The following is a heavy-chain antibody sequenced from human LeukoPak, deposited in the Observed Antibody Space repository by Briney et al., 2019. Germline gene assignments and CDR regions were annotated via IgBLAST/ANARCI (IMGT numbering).Heavy chain of an antibody. V-gene: IGHV3-30*02. J-gene: IGHJ4*02. D-gene: IGHD3-3*01. CDR3: AKINGVVIIRGYFDY. Sequence: GGSLRLSCAASGFTFSSYGMHWVRQAPGKGLEWVAFIRYDGSNKYYADSVKGRFTISRDNSKNTLYLQMNSLRAEDTAVYYCAKINGVVIIRGYFDYWGQGTLVTVSP. CDR2: IRYDGSNK. CDR1: GFTFSSYG.